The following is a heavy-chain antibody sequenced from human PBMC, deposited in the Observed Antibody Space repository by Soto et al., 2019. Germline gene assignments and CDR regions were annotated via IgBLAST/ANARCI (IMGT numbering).Heavy chain of an antibody. D-gene: IGHD3-3*01. J-gene: IGHJ6*03. CDR2: ISWNSGSI. CDR3: AKGRFLEWLLSRTYYYYYMDV. V-gene: IGHV3-9*01. CDR1: GFTFDDYA. Sequence: GGSLRLSCAASGFTFDDYAMHRVRQAPGKGLEWVSGISWNSGSIGYADSVKGRFTISRDNAKNSLYLQMNSLRAEDTALYYCAKGRFLEWLLSRTYYYYYMDVWGKGTTVTVSS.